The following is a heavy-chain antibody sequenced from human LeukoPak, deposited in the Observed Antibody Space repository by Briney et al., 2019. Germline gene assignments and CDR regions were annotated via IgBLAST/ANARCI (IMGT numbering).Heavy chain of an antibody. CDR1: GFTFSSYE. V-gene: IGHV3-48*03. CDR2: ISSSGSTI. Sequence: GGSLRLSCAASGFTFSSYEINWVRQAPGKGLERVSYISSSGSTIYYADSVKGRFTISRDNAKNSLYLQMNSLRAEDTAVYYCARERYDSSGYYYFDYWGQGTLVTVSS. CDR3: ARERYDSSGYYYFDY. D-gene: IGHD3-22*01. J-gene: IGHJ4*02.